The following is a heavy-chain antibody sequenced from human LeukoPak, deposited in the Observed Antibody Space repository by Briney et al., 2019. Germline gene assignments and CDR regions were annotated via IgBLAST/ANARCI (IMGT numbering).Heavy chain of an antibody. V-gene: IGHV4-34*01. CDR1: GGSLSGYY. D-gene: IGHD2-2*01. Sequence: PSETLSLTCAVYGGSLSGYYWRWIRQPPGKGLEWIGEINHSGSTNYNPSLKSRVPISVDTSKNQFSLKLSSVTAADTAVYYCARGAVVVLAAIRQLRDSFDMGGEATIAT. J-gene: IGHJ3*02. CDR3: ARGAVVVLAAIRQLRDSFDM. CDR2: INHSGST.